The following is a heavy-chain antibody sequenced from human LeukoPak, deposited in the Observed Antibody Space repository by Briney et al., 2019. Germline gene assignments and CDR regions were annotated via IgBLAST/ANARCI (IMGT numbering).Heavy chain of an antibody. CDR3: ARRAPRAGRAFDY. CDR1: GGSFSGYY. J-gene: IGHJ4*02. V-gene: IGHV4-34*01. CDR2: INHSGST. Sequence: SETLSLTCAVYGGSFSGYYWSWIRQPPGKGLEWIGEINHSGSTNYNPSLKSRVTISVDTSKSQFSLKLSSVTAADTAVYYCARRAPRAGRAFDYWGQGTLVTVSS.